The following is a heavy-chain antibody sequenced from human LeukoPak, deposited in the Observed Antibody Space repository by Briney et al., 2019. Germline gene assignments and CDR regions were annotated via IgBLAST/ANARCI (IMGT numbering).Heavy chain of an antibody. J-gene: IGHJ4*02. CDR1: GYTFTGYY. D-gene: IGHD2-2*01. CDR2: INPNSGGT. Sequence: ASVKVSCKASGYTFTGYYVHWVRQAPGQGLEWMGWINPNSGGTNYAQKFQGRVTMTRDTSISTAYMELSRLRSDDTAVYYCARDCSSTSCSLDYWGQGTLVTVSS. V-gene: IGHV1-2*02. CDR3: ARDCSSTSCSLDY.